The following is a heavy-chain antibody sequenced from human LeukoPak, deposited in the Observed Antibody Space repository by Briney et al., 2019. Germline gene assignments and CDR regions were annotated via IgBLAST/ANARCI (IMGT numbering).Heavy chain of an antibody. CDR2: ISSSTSYI. CDR1: GSTFSSYT. J-gene: IGHJ5*02. Sequence: PGGSLRLSCAASGSTFSSYTMNWVRQAPEKGLEWVSSISSSTSYISYADSVKGRFTISRDNAKNSLYLQMNSLRAEDTAVYYCARDRAYGVYNWFDPWGQGTLVTVSS. D-gene: IGHD4-17*01. CDR3: ARDRAYGVYNWFDP. V-gene: IGHV3-21*04.